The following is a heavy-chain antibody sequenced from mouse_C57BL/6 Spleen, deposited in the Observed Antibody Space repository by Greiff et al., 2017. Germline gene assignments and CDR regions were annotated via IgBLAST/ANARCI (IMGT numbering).Heavy chain of an antibody. J-gene: IGHJ1*03. V-gene: IGHV2-2*01. CDR3: ARFYSNYWYFDV. CDR1: GFSFTSYG. Sequence: VQLQQSGPGLVQPSQSLSITCTVSGFSFTSYGVHWVRQSPGKGLEWLGVIWSGGSKDYYAAFISRLSISKDNSKSQVFFKMNSLQADDTAIYYCARFYSNYWYFDVWGTGTTVTVAS. D-gene: IGHD2-5*01. CDR2: IWSGGSK.